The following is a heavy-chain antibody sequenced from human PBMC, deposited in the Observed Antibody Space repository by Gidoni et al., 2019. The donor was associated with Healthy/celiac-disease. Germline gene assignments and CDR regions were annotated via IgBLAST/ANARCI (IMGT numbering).Heavy chain of an antibody. CDR2: IYHRGST. Sequence: QVQLQESGPGLVKPSGTLSLTCAVSVGSIRSSNWWSWVRQPTGKGLEWIGEIYHRGSTNYNPSLKSGVTIAVDKAKNQFSLKLSSVTAADTAVYYCARSVVGNEVVTAMFYYYYYMDVWGKGTTVTVSS. CDR1: VGSIRSSNW. D-gene: IGHD2-21*02. J-gene: IGHJ6*03. V-gene: IGHV4-4*02. CDR3: ARSVVGNEVVTAMFYYYYYMDV.